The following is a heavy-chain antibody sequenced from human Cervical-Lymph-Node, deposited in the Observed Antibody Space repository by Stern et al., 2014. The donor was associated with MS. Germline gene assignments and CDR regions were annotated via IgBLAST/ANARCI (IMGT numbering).Heavy chain of an antibody. J-gene: IGHJ4*02. CDR3: ARIRGSPGRADY. CDR2: IWYEGINK. CDR1: GFTFSTYG. Sequence: QVQLVESGGGVVQPGRSLRLSCVASGFTFSTYGMHWVRQAPGKGLEWVAVIWYEGINKDYADSVKGRFTISRDNSKNTVYLQMNSLSAEDTAMYCCARIRGSPGRADYWGQGTLVTVSS. V-gene: IGHV3-33*01. D-gene: IGHD3-3*02.